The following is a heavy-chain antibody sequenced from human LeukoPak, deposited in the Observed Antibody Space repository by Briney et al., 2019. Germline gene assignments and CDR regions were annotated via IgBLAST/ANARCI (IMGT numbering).Heavy chain of an antibody. CDR1: GYSFISYW. CDR2: IYPGDCGT. V-gene: IGHV5-51*01. CDR3: ARRSCSGGSCYGDY. Sequence: GESLKISCKGVGYSFISYWIGWVRQMPGKGLEWMGIIYPGDCGTRYSPSFQGQVTISADKSLSTAYLQWSSLKASDTAVYYCARRSCSGGSCYGDYWGQGTLVTVSS. D-gene: IGHD2-15*01. J-gene: IGHJ4*02.